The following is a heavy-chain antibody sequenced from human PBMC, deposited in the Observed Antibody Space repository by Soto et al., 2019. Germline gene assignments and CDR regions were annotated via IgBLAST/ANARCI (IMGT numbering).Heavy chain of an antibody. J-gene: IGHJ4*02. Sequence: SGPTLVNPTQTLTLTCSFSGFSLSTHEVGVVWIRQPPGKALEWLALIYWNDDARYSPSLKNRLTITKDTSKNQVVLTMTNMDPVDTATYYCLHGGKLGYTGYARFDSWGQ. CDR2: IYWNDDA. CDR3: LHGGKLGYTGYARFDS. D-gene: IGHD5-12*01. V-gene: IGHV2-5*01. CDR1: GFSLSTHEVG.